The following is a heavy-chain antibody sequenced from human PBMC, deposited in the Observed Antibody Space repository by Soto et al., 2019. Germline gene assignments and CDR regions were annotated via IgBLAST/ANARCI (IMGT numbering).Heavy chain of an antibody. Sequence: QVQLVQSGAEVKKPGASVKVSCKASGYTFTGYYLHWLRQAPGQGLEWMGWINPNNGDTNYPQNFQGRVTMTRDTSISTAYMELSGLRSDDTAVYYCARVHTYYYYSGSFDFWGQGTLVTVSS. J-gene: IGHJ4*02. D-gene: IGHD2-15*01. CDR1: GYTFTGYY. CDR2: INPNNGDT. V-gene: IGHV1-2*02. CDR3: ARVHTYYYYSGSFDF.